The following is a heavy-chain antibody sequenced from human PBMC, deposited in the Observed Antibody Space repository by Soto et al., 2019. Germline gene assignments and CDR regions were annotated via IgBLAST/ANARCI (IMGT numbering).Heavy chain of an antibody. D-gene: IGHD2-2*01. CDR2: IYYSGST. CDR1: GGSISSYY. J-gene: IGHJ5*02. V-gene: IGHV4-59*08. CDR3: ARREVRGYCSSTSCYVNWFDP. Sequence: SETLSLTCTVSGGSISSYYWSWIRQPPGKGLEGIGDIYYSGSTNYNPSLKSRVTISVDTSKNQFSLKLNSVTAADTAVYFCARREVRGYCSSTSCYVNWFDPWGQGTLVTVSS.